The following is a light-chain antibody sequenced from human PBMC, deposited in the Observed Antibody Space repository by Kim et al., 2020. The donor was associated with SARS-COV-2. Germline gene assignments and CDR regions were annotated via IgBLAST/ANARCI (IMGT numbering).Light chain of an antibody. V-gene: IGKV3-20*01. CDR1: QSVSSTY. CDR2: GAS. J-gene: IGKJ2*03. CDR3: QQYGSSPLYS. Sequence: SPGERATLSCRASQSVSSTYLAWDQQKPGQTPRLLIHGASSRATGIPDRFSGSGSGTDFTLTISRLEPEDFAVYYCQQYGSSPLYSFGKGTKLEI.